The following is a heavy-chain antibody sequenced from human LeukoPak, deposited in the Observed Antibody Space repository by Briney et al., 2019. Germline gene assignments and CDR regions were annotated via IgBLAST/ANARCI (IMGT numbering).Heavy chain of an antibody. CDR2: INHSGST. Sequence: KPSETLSLTCAVYGGSFRGYYWSWIRQPPGKGLGWIGEINHSGSTNYNPSLKSRVTISVDTSKNQFSLKLSSVTAADTAVYYCARGLRFPYDSSGYLFDYWGQGTLVTVSS. CDR1: GGSFRGYY. J-gene: IGHJ4*02. D-gene: IGHD3-22*01. CDR3: ARGLRFPYDSSGYLFDY. V-gene: IGHV4-34*01.